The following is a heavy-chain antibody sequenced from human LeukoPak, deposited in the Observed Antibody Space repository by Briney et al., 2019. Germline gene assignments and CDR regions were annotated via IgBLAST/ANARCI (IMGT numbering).Heavy chain of an antibody. V-gene: IGHV3-11*01. J-gene: IGHJ4*02. CDR2: ISSSGSTI. CDR1: GFTFSDYY. Sequence: GGSLRLSCAASGFTFSDYYMSWIRQAPGKGLEWVSYISSSGSTIYYADSVKGRFTISRDNAKNSLYLQMNSLGAEDTAVYYCARANGYCSSTSCYPNGYWGQGTLVTVSS. CDR3: ARANGYCSSTSCYPNGY. D-gene: IGHD2-2*03.